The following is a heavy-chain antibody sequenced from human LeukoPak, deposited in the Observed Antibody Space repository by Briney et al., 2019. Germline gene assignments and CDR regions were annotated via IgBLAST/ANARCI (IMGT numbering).Heavy chain of an antibody. CDR3: ARDYDSGTDGFDY. CDR1: GFTFSSYE. V-gene: IGHV3-48*03. J-gene: IGHJ4*02. D-gene: IGHD3-22*01. CDR2: ISSSGSTI. Sequence: GGSLRLSCAASGFTFSSYEMNWVRQAPGKGLEWVSYISSSGSTIYYADSVKGRFTISRDNAKNSLYLQMNSLRAEDTAVYYGARDYDSGTDGFDYWGQGTLVTVSS.